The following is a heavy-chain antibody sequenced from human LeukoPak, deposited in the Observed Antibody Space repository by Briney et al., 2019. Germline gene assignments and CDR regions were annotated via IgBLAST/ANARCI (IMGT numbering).Heavy chain of an antibody. Sequence: GGSLRLSCAASGFTFSSYGMHWVRQAPGKGLEWVAIIWYDGNNKYYADSVKGRFTISRDNPKNSLYLQMNTLRAEDTAVYYCARDVSLDFWGQGTLVTVSS. CDR2: IWYDGNNK. V-gene: IGHV3-33*01. CDR1: GFTFSSYG. J-gene: IGHJ4*02. CDR3: ARDVSLDF.